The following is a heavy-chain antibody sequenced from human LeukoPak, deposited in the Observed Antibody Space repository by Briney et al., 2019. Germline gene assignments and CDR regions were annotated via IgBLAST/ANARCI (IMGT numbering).Heavy chain of an antibody. J-gene: IGHJ3*02. D-gene: IGHD6-6*01. CDR1: GFIVSNYE. CDR2: IASDGSI. Sequence: GGSLRLSCEASGFIVSNYEMNWVRLAPGKGLQWISFIASDGSINYADSVKGRFTLSRDSATNSLYLHMNSLRAEDTAVYYCARSARFHTFDIWGQGTMVTVSS. CDR3: ARSARFHTFDI. V-gene: IGHV3-48*03.